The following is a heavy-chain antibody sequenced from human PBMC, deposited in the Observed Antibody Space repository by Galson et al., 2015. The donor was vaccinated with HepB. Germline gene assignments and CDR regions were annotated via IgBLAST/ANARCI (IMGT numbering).Heavy chain of an antibody. CDR1: GGSISSYY. D-gene: IGHD2-15*01. CDR3: ARLGYCSGGACHPDD. J-gene: IGHJ4*02. V-gene: IGHV4-59*01. Sequence: ETLSLTCTVSGGSISSYYWNWIRQPPGKGLEWIGYVYYSGSTNYNPSLKSRVTISVDTSKNQFSLKLSSVTAADTALYYCARLGYCSGGACHPDDWGQGTLVTVSS. CDR2: VYYSGST.